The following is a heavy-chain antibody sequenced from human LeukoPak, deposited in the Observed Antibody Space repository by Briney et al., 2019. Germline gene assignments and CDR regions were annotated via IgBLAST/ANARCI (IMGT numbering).Heavy chain of an antibody. V-gene: IGHV1-69*13. Sequence: SVKVSCKASGGTFSSYAISWVRQAPGQGLEWMGGIIPIFGTANYAQKFQGRVTITADESTSTAYMELSSLRSEDTAVYYCARSLEYCSSTSCYMSYYYYGMDVWGQGTTVTVSS. CDR2: IIPIFGTA. CDR1: GGTFSSYA. D-gene: IGHD2-2*02. J-gene: IGHJ6*02. CDR3: ARSLEYCSSTSCYMSYYYYGMDV.